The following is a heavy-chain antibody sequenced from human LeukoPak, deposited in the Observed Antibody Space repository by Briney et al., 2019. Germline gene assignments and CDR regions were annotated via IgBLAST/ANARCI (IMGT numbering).Heavy chain of an antibody. CDR3: ARHIPVIWSSGYYYGMDV. V-gene: IGHV4-59*08. CDR2: ISYSGST. Sequence: PSETLSLTCTVSGGSISNYYWSWIRQPPGRGLEWIGYISYSGSTNYNPSLRGRVAISEDTSRNQFSLRLNSVNAADTAVYYCARHIPVIWSSGYYYGMDVWGQGTTVTVSS. CDR1: GGSISNYY. J-gene: IGHJ6*02. D-gene: IGHD3-3*01.